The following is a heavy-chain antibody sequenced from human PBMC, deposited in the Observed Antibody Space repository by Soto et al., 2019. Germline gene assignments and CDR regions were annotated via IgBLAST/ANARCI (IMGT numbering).Heavy chain of an antibody. CDR2: ILSNDEE. V-gene: IGHV2-26*01. CDR1: GFSLSEANMG. D-gene: IGHD2-15*01. J-gene: IGHJ6*02. Sequence: SGPTLVNPTETLTLTCTLSGFSLSEANMGVSWIRQPPGKALEWLAHILSNDEEVYSTSLENRLTISKDTSKSQVVLTSTDIDPLDTATYYCARIRGYCSGGSCYYYYYAMDVWGQGTTVTVSS. CDR3: ARIRGYCSGGSCYYYYYAMDV.